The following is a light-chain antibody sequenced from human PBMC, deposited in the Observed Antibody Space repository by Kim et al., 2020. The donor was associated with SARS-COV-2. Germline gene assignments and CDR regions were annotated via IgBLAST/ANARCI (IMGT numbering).Light chain of an antibody. CDR2: GKN. CDR3: NSRDSNDNVV. Sequence: ALGQTDTITFQGTSIVIFYATWYPHKPGQAPILVIYGKNIRPSGIPDRFSGSSSGNTASLTITGTQAGDEADYYSNSRDSNDNVVFGGGTQLTVL. J-gene: IGLJ2*01. CDR1: SIVIFY. V-gene: IGLV3-19*01.